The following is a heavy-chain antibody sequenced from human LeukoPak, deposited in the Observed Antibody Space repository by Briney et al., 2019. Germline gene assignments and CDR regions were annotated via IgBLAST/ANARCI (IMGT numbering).Heavy chain of an antibody. Sequence: PSQTLSLTCTVSGGSISSGSYYWSWIRQPAGKGLEWIGRIYTSGSTNYNPSLKSRVTISVDTSKNQFSLKLSSVTAADTAVYYCARDSRACSSTSCYRPFDHWGQGTLVTVSS. D-gene: IGHD2-2*01. CDR1: GGSISSGSYY. J-gene: IGHJ4*02. CDR2: IYTSGST. V-gene: IGHV4-61*02. CDR3: ARDSRACSSTSCYRPFDH.